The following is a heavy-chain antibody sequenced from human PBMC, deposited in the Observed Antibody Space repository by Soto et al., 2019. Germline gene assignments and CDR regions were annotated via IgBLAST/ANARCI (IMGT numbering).Heavy chain of an antibody. Sequence: LRLSCEASGFTVSSKYMNWVRQAPGKGLEWVSVIYKNGDTFYADSVKGRFTISRDNFKNTLHLQMNSLRAEDTAVYFCARDLDHCGGDCYSFDYWGQGILVTVSS. CDR1: GFTVSSKY. V-gene: IGHV3-53*01. J-gene: IGHJ4*02. D-gene: IGHD2-21*02. CDR3: ARDLDHCGGDCYSFDY. CDR2: IYKNGDT.